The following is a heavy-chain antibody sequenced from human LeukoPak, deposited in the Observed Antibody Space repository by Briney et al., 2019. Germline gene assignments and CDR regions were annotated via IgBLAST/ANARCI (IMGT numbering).Heavy chain of an antibody. Sequence: GRSLRLSCAASGFTFDDYAMHWVRQAPGKGLEWVSGISWNSGSIGYADSVKGRFTISRDNAKNSLYLQMSSLRAEDTALYYCAKDPDYWGQGTLVTVSS. CDR3: AKDPDY. J-gene: IGHJ4*02. CDR2: ISWNSGSI. CDR1: GFTFDDYA. V-gene: IGHV3-9*01.